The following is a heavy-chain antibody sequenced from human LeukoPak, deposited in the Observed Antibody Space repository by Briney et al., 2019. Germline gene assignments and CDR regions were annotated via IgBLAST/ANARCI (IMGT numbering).Heavy chain of an antibody. CDR1: GYTFTSYY. CDR3: ARSRRTYYYDSSGYPNAAYFDY. V-gene: IGHV1-46*01. J-gene: IGHJ4*02. CDR2: INPSAGAT. Sequence: GASVKVSCKASGYTFTSYYMHWVRQAPGQGLEWVGIINPSAGATSYAPKFQGRVTMTRDTSTSTVYMELSSLRSEDTAVYYCARSRRTYYYDSSGYPNAAYFDYWAREPWSPSPQ. D-gene: IGHD3-22*01.